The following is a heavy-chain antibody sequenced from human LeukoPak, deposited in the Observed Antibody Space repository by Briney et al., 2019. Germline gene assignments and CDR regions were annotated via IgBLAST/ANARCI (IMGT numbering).Heavy chain of an antibody. J-gene: IGHJ4*02. Sequence: ASVKVSCKASGFTLTSYGITWVRQAPGQGLEWMGWTNGYSGDTKFPQKVQGRVTLTTHSSTSTAYMELRSLRSDDTAVYYCARVQSGALDQWGQGTQVTVSS. CDR2: TNGYSGDT. D-gene: IGHD2-2*01. V-gene: IGHV1-18*01. CDR1: GFTLTSYG. CDR3: ARVQSGALDQ.